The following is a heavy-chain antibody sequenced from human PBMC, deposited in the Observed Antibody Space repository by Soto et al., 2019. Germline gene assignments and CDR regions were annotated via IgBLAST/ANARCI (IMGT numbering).Heavy chain of an antibody. J-gene: IGHJ6*02. CDR1: GFTFSSYA. CDR3: AKDGLNYYGSGSYYITYYYGMDV. V-gene: IGHV3-23*01. CDR2: ISGSGGST. Sequence: PGGSLRLSCAASGFTFSSYAMSWVRQAPGKGLEWVSVISGSGGSTYYADSVKGRFTISRDNSKNTLYLQMNSLRAEDTAVYYCAKDGLNYYGSGSYYITYYYGMDVWGQGTTVTVSS. D-gene: IGHD3-10*01.